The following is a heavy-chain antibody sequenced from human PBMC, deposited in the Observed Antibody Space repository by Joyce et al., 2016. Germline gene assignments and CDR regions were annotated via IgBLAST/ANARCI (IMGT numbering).Heavy chain of an antibody. D-gene: IGHD3-16*01. CDR3: ARGGISYYYAMDV. Sequence: QLVESGGGVVKPGGSLRLSCEASGSTFSTSSMSWFRQDPGKGLEWVAAISDTRYYIFHAETVRGRFTVSRDNAKKTLDLQMNSLRAEDSAVFYCARGGISYYYAMDVWGQGTTVTVSS. CDR2: ISDTRYYI. J-gene: IGHJ6*02. CDR1: GSTFSTSS. V-gene: IGHV3-21*01.